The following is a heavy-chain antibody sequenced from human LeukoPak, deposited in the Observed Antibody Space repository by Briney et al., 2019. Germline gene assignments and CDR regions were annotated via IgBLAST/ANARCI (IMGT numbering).Heavy chain of an antibody. CDR2: INHSGST. Sequence: PSETLSLTCAVYGGSFSGYYWSWIRQPPGKGLEWIGEINHSGSTNYNPSLKSRVTISVDTSKNQFSLKLSSVTAADTAVYYCARHIRYPQYSSGWVFDYWGQGTLVTVSS. V-gene: IGHV4-34*01. D-gene: IGHD6-19*01. CDR3: ARHIRYPQYSSGWVFDY. CDR1: GGSFSGYY. J-gene: IGHJ4*02.